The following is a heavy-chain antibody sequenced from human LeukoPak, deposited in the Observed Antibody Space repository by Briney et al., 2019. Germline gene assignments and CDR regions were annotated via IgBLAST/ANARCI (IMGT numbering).Heavy chain of an antibody. CDR2: TRNKANRYTT. Sequence: PGGSLRLSCAASGFTISDHYMDWVRQAPGKGLEWVGRTRNKANRYTTEYAASVKGRFTISRDDSRNSLYLQMNSLKTDDTAVYYCARETYSSGWSPNWFDPWGQGTLVTVSS. CDR1: GFTISDHY. V-gene: IGHV3-72*01. CDR3: ARETYSSGWSPNWFDP. D-gene: IGHD6-19*01. J-gene: IGHJ5*02.